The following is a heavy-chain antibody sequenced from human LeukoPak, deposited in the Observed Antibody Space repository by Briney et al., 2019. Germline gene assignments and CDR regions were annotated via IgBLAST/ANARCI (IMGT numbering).Heavy chain of an antibody. CDR3: ARDQAPFYYGFDY. CDR2: ISSSGSTL. CDR1: GFTFSDYY. D-gene: IGHD3-10*01. V-gene: IGHV3-11*01. Sequence: WGSLRLSCAGSGFTFSDYYMSWIRHAPGNGLECVSYISSSGSTLYYADSVKGRFTISSDNAKNSLYLQMNSLRAEDTAVYYCARDQAPFYYGFDYWGQGTLVTVSS. J-gene: IGHJ4*02.